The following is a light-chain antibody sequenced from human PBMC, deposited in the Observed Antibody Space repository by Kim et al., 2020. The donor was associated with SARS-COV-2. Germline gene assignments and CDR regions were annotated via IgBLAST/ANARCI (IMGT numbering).Light chain of an antibody. Sequence: PSSQSSSVWDRVTITCQASQDIPNSLNWYQQKPGKAPKLLLYDASNLETGVPPRFSGSGSGTHSTFTISSLQPEDTARYYCQQRGTCGQGTRLEI. CDR2: DAS. CDR1: QDIPNS. J-gene: IGKJ2*02. CDR3: QQRGT. V-gene: IGKV1-33*01.